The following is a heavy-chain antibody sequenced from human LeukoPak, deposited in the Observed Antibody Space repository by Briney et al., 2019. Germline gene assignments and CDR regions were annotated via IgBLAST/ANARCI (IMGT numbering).Heavy chain of an antibody. J-gene: IGHJ4*02. CDR3: AKPMYYYDSSGTPFDY. CDR1: GFTFSSYS. CDR2: IWYDGSNK. V-gene: IGHV3-33*06. Sequence: TGGSLRLPCAASGFTFSSYSMNWVRQAPGKGLEWVAVIWYDGSNKYYADSVKGRFTISRDNSKNTLYLQMNSLRAEDTAVYYCAKPMYYYDSSGTPFDYWGQGTLVTVPS. D-gene: IGHD3-22*01.